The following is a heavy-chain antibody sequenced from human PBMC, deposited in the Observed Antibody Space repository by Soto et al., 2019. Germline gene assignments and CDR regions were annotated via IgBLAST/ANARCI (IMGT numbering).Heavy chain of an antibody. V-gene: IGHV1-69*01. CDR1: GYTFTSYA. CDR3: ASSSRASSSWEAYFDY. CDR2: IIPIFGTA. Sequence: QVQLVQSGAEVKKPGASVKVSCKASGYTFTSYAISWVRQAPGQGLEWMGGIIPIFGTANYAQKFQGRVTITADESTSTAYMELSSLRSEDTAVYYCASSSRASSSWEAYFDYWGQGTLVTVSS. J-gene: IGHJ4*02. D-gene: IGHD6-13*01.